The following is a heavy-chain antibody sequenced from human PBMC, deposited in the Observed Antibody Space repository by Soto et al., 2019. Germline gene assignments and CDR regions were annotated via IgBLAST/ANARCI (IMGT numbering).Heavy chain of an antibody. D-gene: IGHD3-22*01. Sequence: GASVKVSCKASGFTFTSSAVQWVRQARGQRLEWIGWIVVVSGNTNYAQKFQERVTITRDMSTSTAYMELSSLRSEDTAVYYCAAESTYYYDSSGPLSLDYWGQGTLVTVSS. CDR1: GFTFTSSA. CDR3: AAESTYYYDSSGPLSLDY. V-gene: IGHV1-58*01. CDR2: IVVVSGNT. J-gene: IGHJ4*02.